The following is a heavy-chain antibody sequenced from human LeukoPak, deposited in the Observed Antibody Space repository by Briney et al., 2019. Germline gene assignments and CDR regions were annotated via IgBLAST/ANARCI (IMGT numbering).Heavy chain of an antibody. Sequence: PSETLSLTCTVSGGSISSGGYFWSWIRQHPGRGLGWIGYFYYSGSTYYNPSLKSRVTISVDTSKNQFSLKLSSVTAADTAVYYCARVGYDFWSGSSGTFDYWGQGTLVTVSS. CDR1: GGSISSGGYF. CDR3: ARVGYDFWSGSSGTFDY. D-gene: IGHD3-3*01. J-gene: IGHJ4*02. CDR2: FYYSGST. V-gene: IGHV4-31*03.